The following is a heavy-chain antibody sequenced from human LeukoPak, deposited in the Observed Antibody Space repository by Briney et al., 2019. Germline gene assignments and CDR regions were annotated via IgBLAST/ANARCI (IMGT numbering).Heavy chain of an antibody. CDR3: ARAMRYDFWSEGYYFDY. CDR2: ISAYNGNT. CDR1: GYTFTSYG. D-gene: IGHD3-3*01. Sequence: ASVKVSCKASGYTFTSYGISWVRQAPGQGLEWMGWISAYNGNTNYAQKLQGRVTMTTDTSTSTAYMELRSLRSDDTAVYYCARAMRYDFWSEGYYFDYWGQGTLVTVSS. J-gene: IGHJ4*02. V-gene: IGHV1-18*01.